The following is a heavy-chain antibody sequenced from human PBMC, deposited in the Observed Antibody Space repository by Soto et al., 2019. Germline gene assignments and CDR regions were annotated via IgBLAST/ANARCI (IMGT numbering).Heavy chain of an antibody. V-gene: IGHV1-69*12. J-gene: IGHJ6*01. Sequence: QVQLVQSGAEVKKPGSSVKVSCKTSGGTFRTSAISWVRQAPGQGLEWMGGIMPVFPTPDYAQKFQGRVTITAEESTGTAYMERSSLRSEDTAVYYCAIDKDRQQLGGNYYYIMDVWGQGTTVTVSS. CDR2: IMPVFPTP. CDR3: AIDKDRQQLGGNYYYIMDV. D-gene: IGHD3-3*02. CDR1: GGTFRTSA.